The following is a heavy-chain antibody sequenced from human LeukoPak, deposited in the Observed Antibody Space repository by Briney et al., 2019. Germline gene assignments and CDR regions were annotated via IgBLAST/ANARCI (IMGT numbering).Heavy chain of an antibody. Sequence: PSETLSLTCTVSGGSISSYYWSWIRQPAGKGLEWIGRIYTSGSTNYNPSLKSRVTMSVDTSKNQFSLKLSSVTAADTAVYYCARGYDYVWGSYRYTEALDYWGQGTLVTVSS. CDR1: GGSISSYY. V-gene: IGHV4-4*07. D-gene: IGHD3-16*02. J-gene: IGHJ4*02. CDR3: ARGYDYVWGSYRYTEALDY. CDR2: IYTSGST.